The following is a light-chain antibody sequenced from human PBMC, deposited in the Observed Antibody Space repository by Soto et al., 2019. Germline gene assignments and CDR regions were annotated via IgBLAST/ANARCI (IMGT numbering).Light chain of an antibody. CDR3: QQYGGSPIT. CDR1: RSVSSN. CDR2: GAS. V-gene: IGKV3-15*01. Sequence: EIVMTQSPATLSVSPGERATLSCRASRSVSSNLAWYQQRPGQPPRLLIYGASSRATDIPPRFSGSGSGTEFILTISSLQSEDFALYYCQQYGGSPITFGLGTRLEVK. J-gene: IGKJ5*01.